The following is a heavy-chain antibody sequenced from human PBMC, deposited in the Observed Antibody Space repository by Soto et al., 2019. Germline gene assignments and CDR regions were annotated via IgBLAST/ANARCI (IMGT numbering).Heavy chain of an antibody. J-gene: IGHJ4*02. D-gene: IGHD2-15*01. Sequence: SETLSLTCTVSCGSISSYYWSWIRQPPGKGLEWIGYIYYSGSTNYNPSLKSRVTISVDTSKNQFSLKLSSVTAADTAVYYCASGGSCYSRYCYFDYWGQGTLVTVSS. CDR1: CGSISSYY. CDR3: ASGGSCYSRYCYFDY. V-gene: IGHV4-59*01. CDR2: IYYSGST.